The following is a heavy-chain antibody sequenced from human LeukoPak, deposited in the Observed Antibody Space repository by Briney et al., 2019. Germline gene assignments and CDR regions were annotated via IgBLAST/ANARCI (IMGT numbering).Heavy chain of an antibody. CDR1: GFTFSSYA. D-gene: IGHD6-19*01. V-gene: IGHV3-23*01. CDR3: AKDASIAVAGRGGYFDY. Sequence: GGSLRLSCAASGFTFSSYAMSWVRQAPGKGLEWVSAISGSGGSTYYADSVKGRFTISRDNSKNTLYLQMNSLRAEDTALYYCAKDASIAVAGRGGYFDYWGQGTLVTVSS. CDR2: ISGSGGST. J-gene: IGHJ4*02.